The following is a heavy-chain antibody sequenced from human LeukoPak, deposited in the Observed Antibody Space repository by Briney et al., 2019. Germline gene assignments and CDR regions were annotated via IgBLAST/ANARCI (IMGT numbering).Heavy chain of an antibody. J-gene: IGHJ4*02. CDR2: ISGSGGST. Sequence: GGSLRLSCAASGFTFSTYAMTWVRQAPGKGLEWISAISGSGGSTYYVDSVRGRFTISRDNSKNTVYLQMNSLRAEDTAVYFCAKELSSGYDYWGQGSLVTVSS. CDR3: AKELSSGYDY. CDR1: GFTFSTYA. V-gene: IGHV3-23*01. D-gene: IGHD3-22*01.